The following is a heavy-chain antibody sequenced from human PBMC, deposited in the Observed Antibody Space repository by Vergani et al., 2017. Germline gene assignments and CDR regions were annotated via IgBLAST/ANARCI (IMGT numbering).Heavy chain of an antibody. CDR3: ARQTGYSSGFDY. J-gene: IGHJ4*02. CDR1: GFTFSSYW. Sequence: EVQLVESGGGLVQPGGSLRLSCAASGFTFSSYWMHWVRQAPGKGLVWVSIIYSGGSTYYAESVKGRLTISRDNSDNTLYLQMNSLRTEDTAVYYCARQTGYSSGFDYWGQGTLVTVSS. V-gene: IGHV3-66*02. D-gene: IGHD6-19*01. CDR2: IYSGGST.